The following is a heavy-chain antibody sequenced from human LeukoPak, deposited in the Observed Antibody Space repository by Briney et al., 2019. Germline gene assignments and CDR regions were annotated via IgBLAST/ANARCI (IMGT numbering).Heavy chain of an antibody. CDR2: IIGSGATT. Sequence: GGTLRLSCAASGFTFSTYGMTWVRQAPGKGLEWISSIIGSGATTFYADSVKGRFTISRDNSNNTLFLQMNSLRAEDTAVYYCAKDIEAAYYYYYMDVWGKGTTVTVSS. CDR1: GFTFSTYG. V-gene: IGHV3-23*01. J-gene: IGHJ6*03. CDR3: AKDIEAAYYYYYMDV. D-gene: IGHD6-13*01.